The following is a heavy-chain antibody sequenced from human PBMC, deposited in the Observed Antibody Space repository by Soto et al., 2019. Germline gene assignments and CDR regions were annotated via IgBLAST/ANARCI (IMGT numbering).Heavy chain of an antibody. V-gene: IGHV3-30*18. Sequence: PGGSLILSCASSGFTFSSYFMHLVRPDPGKGLEWVAVISYDGSNKYYADSVKGRFTISRDNSKNTLYLQMNSLRAEDTAVYYCAKDWVPAARAPYYYYGMDVWGQGTTVTVSS. J-gene: IGHJ6*02. CDR1: GFTFSSYF. D-gene: IGHD2-2*01. CDR3: AKDWVPAARAPYYYYGMDV. CDR2: ISYDGSNK.